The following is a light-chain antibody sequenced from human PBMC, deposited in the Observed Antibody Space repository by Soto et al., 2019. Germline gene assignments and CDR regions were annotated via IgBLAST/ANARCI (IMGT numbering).Light chain of an antibody. V-gene: IGKV3-15*01. Sequence: EIMFTQSPSTLSLPPGERATLSCRASQSVSSYLAWYQQKPGQAPRLLIYGASTRATGIPARFSGSGSGTEFTLTISSLQSEDFAVYYCQQYNNWPRTFGQGTKVDI. CDR1: QSVSSY. J-gene: IGKJ1*01. CDR2: GAS. CDR3: QQYNNWPRT.